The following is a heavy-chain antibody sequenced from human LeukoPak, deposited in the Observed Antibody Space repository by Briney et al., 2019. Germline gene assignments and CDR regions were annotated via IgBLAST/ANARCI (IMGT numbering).Heavy chain of an antibody. CDR2: IYYSGST. D-gene: IGHD6-6*01. CDR1: GGSISSYY. Sequence: SETLSLTCTVSGGSISSYYWNWIRQPPGKGLEWIGHIYYSGSTNYNPSLMGRVTISVDTSKNQFSLKLGSVTAADTAVYYCARQITSASVAFDYWGQGTLVTVSS. J-gene: IGHJ4*02. CDR3: ARQITSASVAFDY. V-gene: IGHV4-59*01.